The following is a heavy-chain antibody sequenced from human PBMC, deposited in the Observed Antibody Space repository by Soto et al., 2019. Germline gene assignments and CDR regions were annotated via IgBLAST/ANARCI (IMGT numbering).Heavy chain of an antibody. CDR2: ISSSSSYI. Sequence: EVQLVESGGGLVKPGGSLRLSCAASGFTFSSYSMNWVRQAPGKGLEWVSSISSSSSYIYYADSVKGRFTISRDNAKNSLYLQINSLRAEDTAVYYCARVRRSYNWFDPWGQGTLVTVSS. V-gene: IGHV3-21*01. CDR3: ARVRRSYNWFDP. CDR1: GFTFSSYS. J-gene: IGHJ5*02.